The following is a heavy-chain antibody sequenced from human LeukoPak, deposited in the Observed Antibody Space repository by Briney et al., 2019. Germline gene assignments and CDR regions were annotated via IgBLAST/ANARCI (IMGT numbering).Heavy chain of an antibody. J-gene: IGHJ4*02. Sequence: SETLSLTCTVSGGSISSYYWSWFRQPPAKGPELIGYIYYGGSTNYTPSLKRRVTITVDTSKNQFSLELSSVTAADTAGYYCARAQWELLSLYYFDYWGQGTLVTVSS. CDR3: ARAQWELLSLYYFDY. CDR1: GGSISSYY. D-gene: IGHD1-26*01. CDR2: IYYGGST. V-gene: IGHV4-59*01.